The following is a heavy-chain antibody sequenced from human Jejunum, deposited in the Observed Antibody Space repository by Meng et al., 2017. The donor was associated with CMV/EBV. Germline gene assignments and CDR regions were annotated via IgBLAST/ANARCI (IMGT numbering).Heavy chain of an antibody. D-gene: IGHD6-19*01. CDR2: INYSGTT. Sequence: VGSMNRYYWNWLRQSPGKGLEWIGYINYSGTTNYNPSLKGRVTISIDTSKNHFSLKLRSVSAADTAVYYCARALGDIAGADGLDVWGQGSTVTVSS. J-gene: IGHJ6*02. V-gene: IGHV4-59*01. CDR1: VGSMNRYY. CDR3: ARALGDIAGADGLDV.